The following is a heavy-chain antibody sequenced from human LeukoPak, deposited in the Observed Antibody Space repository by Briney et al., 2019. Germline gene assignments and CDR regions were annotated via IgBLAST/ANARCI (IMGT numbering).Heavy chain of an antibody. CDR1: GFTFSSYA. V-gene: IGHV3-23*01. Sequence: GGSLRLSCAASGFTFSSYAMSWVRQAPGKGLEWVSAISGSGGSTYYADSVKGRFTISRDNSKNTLYLQMNSLRAEDTAVYYCAEVVGATWYYFDYWGQGTLVTVSS. J-gene: IGHJ4*02. D-gene: IGHD1-26*01. CDR3: AEVVGATWYYFDY. CDR2: ISGSGGST.